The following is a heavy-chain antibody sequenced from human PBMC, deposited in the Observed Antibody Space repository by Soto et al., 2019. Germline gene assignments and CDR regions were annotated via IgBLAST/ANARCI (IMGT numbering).Heavy chain of an antibody. Sequence: GGSLRLSCAASGFTFRDYAMSWVRQAPGRGLEWVSGVSNSGSSTYYADSVKGRFTISRDNSKNTLYLQMNSLRAEDTAVYYCAKHSRETTTCCGEDWGQGTRVTVSS. CDR3: AKHSRETTTCCGED. V-gene: IGHV3-23*01. CDR1: GFTFRDYA. D-gene: IGHD2-2*01. J-gene: IGHJ4*02. CDR2: VSNSGSST.